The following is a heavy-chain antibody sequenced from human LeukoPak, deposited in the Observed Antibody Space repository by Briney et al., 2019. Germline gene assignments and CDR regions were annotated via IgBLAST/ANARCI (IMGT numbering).Heavy chain of an antibody. D-gene: IGHD5-12*01. CDR3: ARHPDIVATIFDY. CDR2: IDPSDSYT. Sequence: GESLQISCKGSGYSFTSYWISWVRQLPGKGLEWMGRIDPSDSYTNYSPSFQGHVTISADKSISTAYLQWSNLKASDTAMYYCARHPDIVATIFDYRGQGTLVTVSS. J-gene: IGHJ4*02. V-gene: IGHV5-10-1*01. CDR1: GYSFTSYW.